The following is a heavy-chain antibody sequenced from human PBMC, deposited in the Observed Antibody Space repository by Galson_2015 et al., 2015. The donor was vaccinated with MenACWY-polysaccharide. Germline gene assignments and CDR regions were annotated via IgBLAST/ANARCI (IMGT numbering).Heavy chain of an antibody. Sequence: SLRLSCAASGFTFSSYGMHWVRQAPGKGLEWVAVISYDGSSKYYADSVKGRFTISRDNSKNTLYLQMNSLRAEDTAVYYCAKETLRSDDAFDIWGQGTMVTVSS. J-gene: IGHJ3*02. V-gene: IGHV3-30*18. CDR3: AKETLRSDDAFDI. CDR2: ISYDGSSK. CDR1: GFTFSSYG.